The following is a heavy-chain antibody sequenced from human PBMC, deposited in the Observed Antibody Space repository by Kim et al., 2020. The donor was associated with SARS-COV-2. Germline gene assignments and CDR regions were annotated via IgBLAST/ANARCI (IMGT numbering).Heavy chain of an antibody. V-gene: IGHV1-18*01. CDR2: ISAYNGNT. CDR1: GYTFTSYG. D-gene: IGHD3-22*01. J-gene: IGHJ6*02. CDR3: ASVSFYYDCSGYYSANGNGMDV. Sequence: ASVKVSCKASGYTFTSYGISWVRQAPGQGLEWMGWISAYNGNTNYAQKLQGRVTMTTDTSTSTAYMELRSLRSDDTAVYYCASVSFYYDCSGYYSANGNGMDVWGQGTTVTVSS.